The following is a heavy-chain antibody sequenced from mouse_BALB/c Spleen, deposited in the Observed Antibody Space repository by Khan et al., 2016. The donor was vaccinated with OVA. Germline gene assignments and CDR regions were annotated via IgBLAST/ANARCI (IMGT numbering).Heavy chain of an antibody. V-gene: IGHV5-17*02. Sequence: VQLKESGGSLVQPGGSRKLSCAASGFTFSSYGMHWVRQAPEKGLEWVAYISGDSSTIYYTDTVKGRFTISRDNPKNTLSLQMTSLMSEDTAMYYCATSYYYGYYFDYWGPGTTLTVSS. CDR2: ISGDSSTI. J-gene: IGHJ2*01. CDR3: ATSYYYGYYFDY. D-gene: IGHD1-1*01. CDR1: GFTFSSYG.